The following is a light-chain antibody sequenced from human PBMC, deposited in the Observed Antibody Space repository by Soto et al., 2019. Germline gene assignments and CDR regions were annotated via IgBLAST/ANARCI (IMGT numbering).Light chain of an antibody. CDR1: QSVRSY. Sequence: EIVLTQSPATLSLSPGERATLSCRASQSVRSYLAWYQQKPGQAPRLLIYDASNRATDIPARFSGSGSGTDFTLTISSLDPEDSAVYYCQQRNNWPWTFGQGTKV. J-gene: IGKJ1*01. CDR3: QQRNNWPWT. CDR2: DAS. V-gene: IGKV3-11*01.